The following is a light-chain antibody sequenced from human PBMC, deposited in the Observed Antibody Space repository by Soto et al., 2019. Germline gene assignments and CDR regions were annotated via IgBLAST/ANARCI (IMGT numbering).Light chain of an antibody. CDR2: LNSDGSH. CDR3: QTWGTGIGV. CDR1: SGQSSYA. Sequence: QLVLPQSPSASASLGASVKLTCTLSSGQSSYAIAWHQQQPEKGPRYLMKLNSDGSHRKGDVIPDRFSGSSSGAEHYLTISSLQSEDEADYYCQTWGTGIGVFGGGTELTV. J-gene: IGLJ2*01. V-gene: IGLV4-69*01.